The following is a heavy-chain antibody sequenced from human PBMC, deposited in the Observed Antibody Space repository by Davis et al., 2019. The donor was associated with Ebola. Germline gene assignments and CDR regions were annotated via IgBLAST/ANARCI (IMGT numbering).Heavy chain of an antibody. Sequence: GESLKISCAASGFTFSSYSMNWVRQAPGKGLEWVSYISSSSSTIYYADSVKGRFTISRDNAKNTLYLQMNSLRAEDTAVYYCARGDVDTAMGIFGYYYGMDVWGQGTTVTVSS. CDR2: ISSSSSTI. CDR1: GFTFSSYS. J-gene: IGHJ6*02. CDR3: ARGDVDTAMGIFGYYYGMDV. D-gene: IGHD5-18*01. V-gene: IGHV3-48*04.